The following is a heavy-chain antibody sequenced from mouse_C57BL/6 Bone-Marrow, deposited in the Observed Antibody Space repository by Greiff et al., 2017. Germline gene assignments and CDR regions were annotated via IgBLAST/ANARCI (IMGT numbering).Heavy chain of an antibody. Sequence: QVQLQQPGAELVMPGASVKLSCKASGYTFTSYWMHWVKQRPGQGLEWIGEIDPSDSYTNYNQKFKGKSTLTVDKSSSTAYMQLSSLTSEDSAVYYCARSQGLGSSARHWGQGTTLTVSS. CDR2: IDPSDSYT. D-gene: IGHD3-2*02. J-gene: IGHJ2*01. CDR3: ARSQGLGSSARH. V-gene: IGHV1-69*01. CDR1: GYTFTSYW.